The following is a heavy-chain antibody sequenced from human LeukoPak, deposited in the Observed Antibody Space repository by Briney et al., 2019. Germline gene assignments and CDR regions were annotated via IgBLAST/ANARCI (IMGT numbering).Heavy chain of an antibody. J-gene: IGHJ5*02. CDR2: ISSCSSYI. CDR3: ASGVPVVP. D-gene: IGHD6-6*01. V-gene: IGHV3-21*01. CDR1: GFTFSRYS. Sequence: GGSLRLSCAASGFTFSRYSMNWVRQAPGKGLEWVSSISSCSSYIYYADSVKGRFTISRDNAKNSLYLQMNSLRAEDTAMHYCASGVPVVPWGQGTLVTVSS.